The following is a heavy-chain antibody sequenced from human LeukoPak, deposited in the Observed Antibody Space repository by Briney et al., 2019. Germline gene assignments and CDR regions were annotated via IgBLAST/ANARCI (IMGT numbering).Heavy chain of an antibody. CDR1: GFTVSSNY. D-gene: IGHD6-19*01. CDR3: ARGPYSSGSPDYYYGMDV. CDR2: IYSGGST. V-gene: IGHV3-53*01. Sequence: GGSLRLSCAASGFTVSSNYMSWVRQAPGKGLEWVSVIYSGGSTHYADSVKGRFTISRDNSKNTLYLQMNSLRAEDTAVYYCARGPYSSGSPDYYYGMDVWGQGTTVTVSS. J-gene: IGHJ6*02.